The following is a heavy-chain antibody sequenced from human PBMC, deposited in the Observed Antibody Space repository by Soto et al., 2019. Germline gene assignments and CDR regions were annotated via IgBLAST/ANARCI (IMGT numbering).Heavy chain of an antibody. Sequence: SETLSLTCTVSGGSVSSGDHYWSWIRQPPGEGLEWIAYISYSGSPDYNPSLKSRVSISLDMSKNQFSLKLSSVTAADTAVYYCARDRSDSRNSFDALDIWGQGTMGTVSS. J-gene: IGHJ3*02. D-gene: IGHD6-13*01. CDR2: ISYSGSP. CDR1: GGSVSSGDHY. V-gene: IGHV4-61*08. CDR3: ARDRSDSRNSFDALDI.